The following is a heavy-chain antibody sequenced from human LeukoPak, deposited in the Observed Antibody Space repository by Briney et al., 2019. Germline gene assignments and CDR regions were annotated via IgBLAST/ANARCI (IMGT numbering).Heavy chain of an antibody. CDR2: IRYDGSNK. CDR1: GFTFSSYG. V-gene: IGHV3-30*02. CDR3: AKERYSSGWYPVGMDV. D-gene: IGHD6-19*01. J-gene: IGHJ6*02. Sequence: PGGSLRLSCAASGFTFSSYGMHWVRQAPGKGLEWVAFIRYDGSNKYYADSVKGRFTISRDNSKNTLYLQMNSLRAEDTAVYYCAKERYSSGWYPVGMDVWGQGTTVTVSS.